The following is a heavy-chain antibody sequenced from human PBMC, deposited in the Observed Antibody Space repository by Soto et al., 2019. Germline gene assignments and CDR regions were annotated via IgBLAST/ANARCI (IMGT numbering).Heavy chain of an antibody. V-gene: IGHV1-3*01. D-gene: IGHD6-19*01. CDR2: IHAGNGNT. CDR1: GETFSRSA. J-gene: IGHJ4*02. Sequence: QVQLVQSGAEVKKPGASVKVSCKTSGETFSRSAIHWVRQVPGQRPEWMGWIHAGNGNTKYSQKFQDRLTVTRDTSASTAYMELSSLRSEDTGIYYCARDGPGWYFAHWGQGTLVTVSS. CDR3: ARDGPGWYFAH.